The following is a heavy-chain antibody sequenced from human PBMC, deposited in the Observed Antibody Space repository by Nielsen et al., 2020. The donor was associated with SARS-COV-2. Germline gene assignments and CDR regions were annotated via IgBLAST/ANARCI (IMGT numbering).Heavy chain of an antibody. Sequence: GGSLRLSCAASGFTFSSYAMSWVRQAPGKGLEWVSAISSGGDDTFYADSVKGRFTISRDNSNNTLFLQMDSLTADDTAVYFCARLSNFWSGYNDYWGQGTLVIVSS. J-gene: IGHJ4*02. CDR1: GFTFSSYA. D-gene: IGHD3-3*01. CDR2: ISSGGDDT. V-gene: IGHV3-23*01. CDR3: ARLSNFWSGYNDY.